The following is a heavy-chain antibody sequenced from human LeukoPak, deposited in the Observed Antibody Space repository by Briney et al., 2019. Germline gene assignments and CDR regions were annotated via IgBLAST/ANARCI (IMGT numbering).Heavy chain of an antibody. J-gene: IGHJ4*02. CDR2: ISSSSSYI. CDR1: GFTFSSYS. V-gene: IGHV3-21*01. D-gene: IGHD3-3*01. CDR3: ARSDSWLRIFD. Sequence: NPGGSLRLSCAASGFTFSSYSMNWVRQAPGKGLEWVSSISSSSSYIYYADSVKGRFTISRDNAKNSLYLQMNSLRAEDTAMYYCARSDSWLRIFDWGQGTLVTVSS.